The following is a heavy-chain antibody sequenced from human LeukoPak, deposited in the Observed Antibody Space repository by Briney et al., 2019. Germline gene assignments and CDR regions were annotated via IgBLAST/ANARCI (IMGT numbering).Heavy chain of an antibody. CDR3: ARDHRVFFHVLLWFGELNPDY. CDR1: GFTFSSYD. Sequence: GGSLRLSCAASGFTFSSYDMHWVRQATGKGLEWVSAIGTAGDPYYPGSVKGRFTISRENAKNSLYLQMNSLRAGGTAVYYCARDHRVFFHVLLWFGELNPDYWGQGTLVTVSS. CDR2: IGTAGDP. J-gene: IGHJ4*02. V-gene: IGHV3-13*05. D-gene: IGHD3-10*01.